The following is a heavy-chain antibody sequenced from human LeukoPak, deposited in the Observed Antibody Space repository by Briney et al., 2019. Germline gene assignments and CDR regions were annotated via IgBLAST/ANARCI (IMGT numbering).Heavy chain of an antibody. CDR2: ISSSSSYI. Sequence: GGSLRLSCAASGFTFSNYGMNSVRQAPGKGLEWVSSISSSSSYIYYADSVKGRFTISRDNAKNSLYLQMNSLRAEDTAVYYCAARPYCTTATCPKTNWFDPWGQGTLVTVSS. D-gene: IGHD2-8*01. CDR3: AARPYCTTATCPKTNWFDP. J-gene: IGHJ5*02. V-gene: IGHV3-21*01. CDR1: GFTFSNYG.